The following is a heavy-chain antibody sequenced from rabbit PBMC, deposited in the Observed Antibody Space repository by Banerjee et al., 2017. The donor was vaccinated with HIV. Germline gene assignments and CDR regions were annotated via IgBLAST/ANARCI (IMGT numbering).Heavy chain of an antibody. CDR1: GFTISSSYY. CDR2: IAISTGST. V-gene: IGHV1S45*01. J-gene: IGHJ4*01. Sequence: QEQLEESGGDLVKPEGSLTLTCTASGFTISSSYYMRWVRQAPGKGLEWIACIAISTGSTYYASWAKGRFTISKTSSTTVTLQMTSLTAADTATYFCARDLAGVTGWNFGLWGPGTLVTVS. D-gene: IGHD4-1*01. CDR3: ARDLAGVTGWNFGL.